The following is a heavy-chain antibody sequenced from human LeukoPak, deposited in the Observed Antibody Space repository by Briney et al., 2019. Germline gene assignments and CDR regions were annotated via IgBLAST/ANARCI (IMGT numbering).Heavy chain of an antibody. Sequence: GESLKISCKGSGYTFTSYWIGWVRQMPGKGLEWMGIIYPGDSESKYNPSLQGQVTISADKSISTAYLQWSSLKASDTAMYYCASLAVTTGESKTTFDYWGQGTLVTVSS. CDR2: IYPGDSES. CDR1: GYTFTSYW. D-gene: IGHD4-17*01. J-gene: IGHJ4*02. CDR3: ASLAVTTGESKTTFDY. V-gene: IGHV5-51*01.